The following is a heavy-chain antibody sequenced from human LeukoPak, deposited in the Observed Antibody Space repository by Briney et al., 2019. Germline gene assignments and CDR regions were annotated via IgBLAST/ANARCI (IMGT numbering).Heavy chain of an antibody. V-gene: IGHV4-4*02. J-gene: IGHJ4*02. Sequence: SETLSLTCAVSGGSISSSNWWSWVRQPPGKGLEWIGEIYHSGSTNYNPSLKSRVTISVDKSKNQFSLTLSSVTAADTAVYYCASRKKDILTGYYNPQDYWGQGTLVTVSS. CDR3: ASRKKDILTGYYNPQDY. D-gene: IGHD3-9*01. CDR1: GGSISSSNW. CDR2: IYHSGST.